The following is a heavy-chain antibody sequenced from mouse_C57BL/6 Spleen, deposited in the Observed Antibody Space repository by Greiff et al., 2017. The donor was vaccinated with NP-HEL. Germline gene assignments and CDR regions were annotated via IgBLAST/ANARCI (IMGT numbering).Heavy chain of an antibody. D-gene: IGHD1-1*01. V-gene: IGHV5-4*01. CDR1: GFTFSSYA. J-gene: IGHJ3*01. CDR3: ARGGYYYGSSTWFAC. Sequence: EVQLVESGGGLVKPGGSLKLSCAASGFTFSSYAMSWVRQTPEKRLEWVATISDGGSYTYYPDNVKGRFTISRDNSKNNLYLQMSHLKSEDTAMYYCARGGYYYGSSTWFACWGKGTLVTVSA. CDR2: ISDGGSYT.